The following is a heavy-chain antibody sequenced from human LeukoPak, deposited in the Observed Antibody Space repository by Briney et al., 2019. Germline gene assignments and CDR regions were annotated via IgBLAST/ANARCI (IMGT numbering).Heavy chain of an antibody. CDR1: GFTFSSYA. D-gene: IGHD3-3*01. Sequence: GGSLRLSCAASGFTFSSYAMSWVRQAPGKGLEWVSAISGSGGSTYYADSVKGRFTISRDNSKNTLYLQMNSLRAEDTAVYYCAKDGSITIFGVVHYYYYMDVWGKGTTVTASS. CDR2: ISGSGGST. CDR3: AKDGSITIFGVVHYYYYMDV. V-gene: IGHV3-23*01. J-gene: IGHJ6*03.